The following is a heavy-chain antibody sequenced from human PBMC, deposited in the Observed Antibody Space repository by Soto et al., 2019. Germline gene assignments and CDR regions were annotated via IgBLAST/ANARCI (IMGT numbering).Heavy chain of an antibody. CDR3: ARDLGCSSTSCYGYGMDV. Sequence: QVQLVESGGGVVQPGRSLRLSCAASGFTFSSYAMHWVRQAPGKGLAWVAVISYDGSNKYYADSVKGRFTISRDNSKNTLYLQMNSLRAEDTAVYYCARDLGCSSTSCYGYGMDVWCQGTAVTVAS. D-gene: IGHD2-2*01. V-gene: IGHV3-30-3*01. CDR2: ISYDGSNK. CDR1: GFTFSSYA. J-gene: IGHJ6*02.